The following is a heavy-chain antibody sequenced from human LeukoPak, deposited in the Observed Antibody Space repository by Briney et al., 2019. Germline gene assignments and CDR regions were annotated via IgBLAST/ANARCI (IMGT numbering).Heavy chain of an antibody. CDR2: IWYDGSNK. V-gene: IGHV3-33*01. D-gene: IGHD4-17*01. CDR3: ARGSAQLDYGDNGDYFDY. J-gene: IGHJ4*02. CDR1: GFNFFTYG. Sequence: GGSLRLSCAASGFNFFTYGMHWVRQAPGKGLEWVAVIWYDGSNKYYADSVKGRFTISRDNSKNTLFLQMNSLRAEDTAVYYCARGSAQLDYGDNGDYFDYWGQGTLVTVSS.